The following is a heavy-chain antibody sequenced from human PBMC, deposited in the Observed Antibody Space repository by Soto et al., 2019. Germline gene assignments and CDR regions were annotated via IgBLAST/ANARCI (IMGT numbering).Heavy chain of an antibody. CDR1: GGSISSYY. Sequence: SETLSLTCTVSGGSISSYYWSWIRQPPGKGLEWIGYIYYSGSTNYNPSLKSRVTISVDTSKNQFSLKLSSVTAADTAVYYCARANVLRFLEWPYFDYWGQGTLVTVSS. J-gene: IGHJ4*02. D-gene: IGHD3-3*01. V-gene: IGHV4-59*01. CDR3: ARANVLRFLEWPYFDY. CDR2: IYYSGST.